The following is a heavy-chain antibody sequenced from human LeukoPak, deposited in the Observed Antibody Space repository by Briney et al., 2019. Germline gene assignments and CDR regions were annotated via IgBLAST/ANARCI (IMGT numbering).Heavy chain of an antibody. Sequence: PGGSLRLSCATSGFTFSSYAMSWVRQSPGKGLEWVSAIGGSGVRTYYADSVKGRFTISRDNSKNTLYLQMNSLRAEDTAVFYCGKLFYSSGMYHFDYWGQGTLVTVSS. J-gene: IGHJ4*02. CDR1: GFTFSSYA. CDR3: GKLFYSSGMYHFDY. D-gene: IGHD3-10*01. CDR2: IGGSGVRT. V-gene: IGHV3-23*01.